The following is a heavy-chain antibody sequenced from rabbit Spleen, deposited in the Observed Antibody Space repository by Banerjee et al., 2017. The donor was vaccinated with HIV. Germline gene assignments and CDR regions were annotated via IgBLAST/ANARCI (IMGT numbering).Heavy chain of an antibody. CDR1: GFSFSRSYY. Sequence: QEQLVESGGGLVQPGASLRLTCTASGFSFSRSYYMNWVRQAPGKGLEWIACINTATGKGVYANWAKGRFTISRTSSTTVTLQMTSLTAADTATYFCARDTGTSFSTYGMDLWGQGTLVTVS. CDR3: ARDTGTSFSTYGMDL. D-gene: IGHD8-1*01. CDR2: INTATGKG. V-gene: IGHV1S45*01. J-gene: IGHJ6*01.